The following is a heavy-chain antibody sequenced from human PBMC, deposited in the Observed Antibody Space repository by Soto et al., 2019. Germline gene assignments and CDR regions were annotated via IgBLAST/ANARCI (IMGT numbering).Heavy chain of an antibody. V-gene: IGHV1-69*13. CDR1: GGTFSSYA. CDR2: IIPIFGTA. D-gene: IGHD3-22*01. CDR3: ARGYDSSGYYSKYYYYGMDV. J-gene: IGHJ6*02. Sequence: SVKVSCKASGGTFSSYAISWVLQAPGQGLEWMGGIIPIFGTANYAQKFQGRVTITADESTSTAYMELSSLRSEDTAVYYCARGYDSSGYYSKYYYYGMDVWGQGTTVTVSS.